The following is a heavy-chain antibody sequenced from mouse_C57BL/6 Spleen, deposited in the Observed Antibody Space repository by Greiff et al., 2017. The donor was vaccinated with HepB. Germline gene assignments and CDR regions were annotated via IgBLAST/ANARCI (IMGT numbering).Heavy chain of an antibody. J-gene: IGHJ4*01. Sequence: EVHLVESGGGLVKPGGSLKLSCAASGFTFSSYAMSWVRQTPEKRLEWVATISDGGSYTYYPDNVKGRFTISRDNAKNNLYLQMSHLKSEDTAMYYCATNWDEDYYAMDYWGQGTSVTVSS. D-gene: IGHD4-1*01. CDR2: ISDGGSYT. V-gene: IGHV5-4*01. CDR3: ATNWDEDYYAMDY. CDR1: GFTFSSYA.